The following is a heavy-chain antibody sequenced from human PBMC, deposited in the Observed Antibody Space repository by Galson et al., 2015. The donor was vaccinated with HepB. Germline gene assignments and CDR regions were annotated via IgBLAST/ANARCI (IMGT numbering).Heavy chain of an antibody. CDR2: ISYDGSNK. D-gene: IGHD3-3*01. J-gene: IGHJ4*02. V-gene: IGHV3-30*03. Sequence: SLRLSCAASGFTFSSYGMHWVRQAPGKGLEWVAVISYDGSNKYYADSVKGRFTISRDNSKNTLYLQMNSLRAEDTAVYYCATDTQGFWSGFLDYWGQGTLVTVSS. CDR1: GFTFSSYG. CDR3: ATDTQGFWSGFLDY.